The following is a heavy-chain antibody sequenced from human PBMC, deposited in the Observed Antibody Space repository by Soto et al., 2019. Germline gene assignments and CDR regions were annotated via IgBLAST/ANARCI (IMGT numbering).Heavy chain of an antibody. V-gene: IGHV1-69*05. J-gene: IGHJ3*02. D-gene: IGHD4-17*01. CDR1: GGTLSSYA. CDR2: IIPIFGTA. Sequence: ASVKVSCKASGGTLSSYAISWVRQAPGQGLEWMGGIIPIFGTANYAQKFQGRFTISRDNSKNTLYLQMNSLRAEDTAVYYCPLGPTTVVTPGAFDIWGQGTMVTVSS. CDR3: PLGPTTVVTPGAFDI.